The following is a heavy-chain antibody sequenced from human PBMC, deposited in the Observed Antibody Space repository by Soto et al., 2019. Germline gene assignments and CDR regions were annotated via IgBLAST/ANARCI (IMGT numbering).Heavy chain of an antibody. V-gene: IGHV3-30*18. D-gene: IGHD3-10*01. CDR1: GFTFSSYG. Sequence: QVQLVESGGGVVQPGRSLRLSCAASGFTFSSYGMHWVRQAPGKGLEWVAVISYDGSDKYYADSVKGRFTISRDNSRNTLYLQMNYLRAEDTAVYYCAKDSLRDIWFGELRADYWGQGTLVTVSS. CDR2: ISYDGSDK. CDR3: AKDSLRDIWFGELRADY. J-gene: IGHJ4*02.